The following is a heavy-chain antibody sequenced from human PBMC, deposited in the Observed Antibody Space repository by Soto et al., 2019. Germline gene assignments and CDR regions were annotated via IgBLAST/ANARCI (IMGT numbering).Heavy chain of an antibody. V-gene: IGHV4-59*01. CDR2: FYYSGST. J-gene: IGHJ4*02. CDR3: ARARGGYFDY. CDR1: GDSISPSY. Sequence: SETLSLTCAVSGDSISPSYWTWIRQSPGKGLEWIGYFYYSGSTNYNPSLKSRVTISVDTSKNHFSLKLSSVTAADTAVYYCARARGGYFDYWGQGTLVTVSS.